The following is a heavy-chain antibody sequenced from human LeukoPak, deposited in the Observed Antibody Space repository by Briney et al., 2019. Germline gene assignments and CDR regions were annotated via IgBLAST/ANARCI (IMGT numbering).Heavy chain of an antibody. CDR3: AKDPGFYSSSWYPTSDY. CDR1: GFTFSSYA. V-gene: IGHV3-23*01. J-gene: IGHJ4*02. Sequence: GGSLRLSCAASGFTFSSYAMSWVRQAPGKGLEWVSAISGSGGSTYYADSVKGRFTISRDNSKNTLYLQMNSLRAEDTAVYYCAKDPGFYSSSWYPTSDYWGQGTLVTVSS. CDR2: ISGSGGST. D-gene: IGHD6-13*01.